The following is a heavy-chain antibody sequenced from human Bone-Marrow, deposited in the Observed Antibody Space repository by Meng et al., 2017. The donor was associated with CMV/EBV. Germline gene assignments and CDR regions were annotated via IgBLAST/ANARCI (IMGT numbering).Heavy chain of an antibody. CDR2: INSNGSST. J-gene: IGHJ6*02. CDR1: GFTFSSYW. V-gene: IGHV3-74*01. Sequence: GGSLRLSCAASGFTFSSYWMHWVRQDPGKGLVWVSRINSNGSSTSYADSVKGRFTISRDNAKNTLYLQMNSLRAEDTAVYYCARDRRFLEWLLSGYGMDVWGQGTTVTVSS. CDR3: ARDRRFLEWLLSGYGMDV. D-gene: IGHD3-3*01.